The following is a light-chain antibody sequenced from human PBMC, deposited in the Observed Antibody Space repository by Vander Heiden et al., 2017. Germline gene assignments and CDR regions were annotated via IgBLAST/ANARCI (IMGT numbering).Light chain of an antibody. Sequence: EIVMTQSPATLSVSPGERATLSCRASQSVSSTLAWYQQKPGQAPRLLFYGASSRATGVPARFSGSGSGTEFTLTISSLQSEDFAVYYCQQYNNWPLTFGGGTKVEIK. CDR3: QQYNNWPLT. CDR1: QSVSST. CDR2: GAS. V-gene: IGKV3-15*01. J-gene: IGKJ4*01.